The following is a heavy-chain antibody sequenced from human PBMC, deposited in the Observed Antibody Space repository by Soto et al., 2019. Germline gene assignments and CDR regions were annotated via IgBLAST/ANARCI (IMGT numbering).Heavy chain of an antibody. Sequence: SQTLSLTCAISGDSVSSNSAAWNWIRLSPSRGLEWLGRTYYRSRWYNDYAVSVKSRITINPDTSENQFSLQLTSVTPEDTAVYYCARDHYWAFDYWGQGTLVTVSS. V-gene: IGHV6-1*01. CDR2: TYYRSRWYN. J-gene: IGHJ4*02. D-gene: IGHD2-8*02. CDR3: ARDHYWAFDY. CDR1: GDSVSSNSAA.